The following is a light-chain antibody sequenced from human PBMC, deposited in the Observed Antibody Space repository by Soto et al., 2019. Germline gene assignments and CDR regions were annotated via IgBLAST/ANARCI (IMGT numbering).Light chain of an antibody. J-gene: IGLJ1*01. CDR1: SSDVGGYKY. CDR2: DVS. CDR3: SSYTSSSTPYV. Sequence: QSALTQPASVSGSPGQSITTSCTGISSDVGGYKYVSWYQQHPGKAPKLMIYDVSNRPSGVSNRYSGSKSDNTASLTISGLQAEDEADYYCSSYTSSSTPYVFGTGTKVTVL. V-gene: IGLV2-14*01.